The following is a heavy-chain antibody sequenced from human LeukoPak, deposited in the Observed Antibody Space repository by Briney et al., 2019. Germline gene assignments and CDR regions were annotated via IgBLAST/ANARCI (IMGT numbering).Heavy chain of an antibody. Sequence: GASVKVSCKASGYTFSSYGISWARQAPGQGLEWMGWINPNSGGTNYAQKFQGRVTMTRDTSISTAYMELSRLRSDDTAVYYCARAAIVGATDYDAFDIWGQGTMVTVSS. CDR1: GYTFSSYG. CDR2: INPNSGGT. D-gene: IGHD1-26*01. V-gene: IGHV1-2*02. CDR3: ARAAIVGATDYDAFDI. J-gene: IGHJ3*02.